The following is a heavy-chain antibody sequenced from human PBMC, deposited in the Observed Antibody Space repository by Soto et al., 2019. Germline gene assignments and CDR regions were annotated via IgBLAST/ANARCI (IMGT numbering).Heavy chain of an antibody. CDR2: ISNDGTNK. V-gene: IGHV3-30*18. D-gene: IGHD2-15*01. CDR1: GFTFRSYG. Sequence: QVQLVESGGGVVQPGRSLILSCAASGFTFRSYGMHWVRQAPGKGLEWLAVISNDGTNKYLADSVKGRLTLSRDNSRNTLSLEINNLRPEDTAVYYCGKDTLDCSGGDCPLYYYYGMDVWGQGTTVTVSS. CDR3: GKDTLDCSGGDCPLYYYYGMDV. J-gene: IGHJ6*02.